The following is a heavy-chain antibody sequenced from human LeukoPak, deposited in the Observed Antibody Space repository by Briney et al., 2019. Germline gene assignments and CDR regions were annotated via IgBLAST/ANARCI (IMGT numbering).Heavy chain of an antibody. Sequence: PGGSLRLSCAASGFTFSSYEMNWVRQAPGKGREWVSYISSRGSTIYYADSVKGRFTISRDNAKNSLYLQMNSLRAEDTAVYYCARYSDSSGYYYDLDYWGQGTLVTVSS. V-gene: IGHV3-48*03. D-gene: IGHD3-22*01. J-gene: IGHJ4*02. CDR1: GFTFSSYE. CDR2: ISSRGSTI. CDR3: ARYSDSSGYYYDLDY.